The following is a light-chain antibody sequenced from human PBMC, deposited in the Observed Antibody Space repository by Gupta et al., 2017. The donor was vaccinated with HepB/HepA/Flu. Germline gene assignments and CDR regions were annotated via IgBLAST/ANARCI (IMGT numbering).Light chain of an antibody. V-gene: IGKV1-5*03. J-gene: IGKJ3*01. Sequence: DIQMTQSPSTLSASVGDRVTITCRASLTIDTWMAWYQQKPGRAPRLILYKASRVQSGVPSRFSGSGSGRXFILTIXSRQPPDFATSYCQQEKNYPITFGXGTVVDTK. CDR1: LTIDTW. CDR2: KAS. CDR3: QQEKNYPIT.